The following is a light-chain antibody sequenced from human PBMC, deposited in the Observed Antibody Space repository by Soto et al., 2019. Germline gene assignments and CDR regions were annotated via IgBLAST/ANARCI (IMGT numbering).Light chain of an antibody. CDR2: DAS. V-gene: IGKV3D-15*01. Sequence: EIVLTQSPPTLSVSPVERDTLSSRASKSVGRTLDWHQPRPGHAPRLLIYDASNRATGIPARFSGSGSGTEFSLTISSLQSEDFAVYSCQQYGAWPGALGGGTKVDIK. CDR1: KSVGRT. CDR3: QQYGAWPGA. J-gene: IGKJ4*01.